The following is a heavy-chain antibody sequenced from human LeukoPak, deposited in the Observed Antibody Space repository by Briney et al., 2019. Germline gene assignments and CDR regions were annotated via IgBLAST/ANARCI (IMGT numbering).Heavy chain of an antibody. D-gene: IGHD5-18*01. V-gene: IGHV1-8*01. Sequence: ASVTVSYKASGYTFTIYDINWVRQATGQGLEWMGWMNPNSGNAGYAQKFQGRVTMTRNPSISTANMELSSLRSEDTAVYYCARGLARTSMVTRGGVRFDYWGQGTLVTVSS. CDR3: ARGLARTSMVTRGGVRFDY. J-gene: IGHJ4*02. CDR1: GYTFTIYD. CDR2: MNPNSGNA.